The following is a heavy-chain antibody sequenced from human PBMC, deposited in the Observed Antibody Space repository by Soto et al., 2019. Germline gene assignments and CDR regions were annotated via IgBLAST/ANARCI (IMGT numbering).Heavy chain of an antibody. CDR1: GGSFSGYY. V-gene: IGHV4-34*01. CDR3: ARGPDNWKIYGMDV. D-gene: IGHD1-20*01. J-gene: IGHJ6*02. Sequence: LSLTCAVYGGSFSGYYWSWIRQPPGKGLEWIGEINHSGSTNYNPSLKSRVTISVDTSKNQFSLKLSSVTAVDTAVYYCARGPDNWKIYGMDVWGQGTTVTVSS. CDR2: INHSGST.